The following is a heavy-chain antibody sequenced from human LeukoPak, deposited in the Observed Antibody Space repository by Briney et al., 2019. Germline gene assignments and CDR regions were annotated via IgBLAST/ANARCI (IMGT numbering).Heavy chain of an antibody. CDR3: ATDQYSSNWYYFDY. D-gene: IGHD6-13*01. CDR2: ISGSGSST. V-gene: IGHV3-23*01. J-gene: IGHJ4*02. Sequence: GGSLRLSCAASGFTFSNAWMSWVRQAPGKGLEWVSAISGSGSSTYYADSVKGRFTISRDNAKNSLYLQMNSLRAEDTAFYYCATDQYSSNWYYFDYWGQGTLVTVSS. CDR1: GFTFSNAW.